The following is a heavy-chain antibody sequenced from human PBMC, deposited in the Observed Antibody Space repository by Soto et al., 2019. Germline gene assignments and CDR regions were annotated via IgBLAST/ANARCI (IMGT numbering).Heavy chain of an antibody. J-gene: IGHJ5*02. CDR3: ATSYDSGFDP. Sequence: ASVKVSCKASGYSFSAYVISWLRQAPGQGPEWMGRISPKNGNTNYAQNFQDRVTMTADTSSSTAYMELRGLRSDDTAKYYCATSYDSGFDPWGQGTLVTVSS. D-gene: IGHD3-3*01. CDR2: ISPKNGNT. CDR1: GYSFSAYV. V-gene: IGHV1-18*04.